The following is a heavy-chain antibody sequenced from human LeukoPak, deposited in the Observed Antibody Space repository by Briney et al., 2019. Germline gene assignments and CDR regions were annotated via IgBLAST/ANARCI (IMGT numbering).Heavy chain of an antibody. J-gene: IGHJ6*02. Sequence: GASVKVSCKASGYTFTSYAMNWVRQAPGQGLEWMVWINTNTGNPTYAQGFTGRFVFSLDTSVSTAYLQISSLKAEDTAVYYCATPLSRYCSSTSCPYHYYYYGMDVWGQGTTVTVSS. V-gene: IGHV7-4-1*02. D-gene: IGHD2-2*01. CDR1: GYTFTSYA. CDR2: INTNTGNP. CDR3: ATPLSRYCSSTSCPYHYYYYGMDV.